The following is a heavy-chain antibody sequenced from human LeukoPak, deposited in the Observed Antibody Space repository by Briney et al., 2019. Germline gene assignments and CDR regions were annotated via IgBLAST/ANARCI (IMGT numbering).Heavy chain of an antibody. D-gene: IGHD6-19*01. CDR2: ISGSGGST. Sequence: GGSLRLSCAASGFTFSSYAMSWVRQAPGKGLEWVSAISGSGGSTYYADSVKGRFTTSRDNSKNTLYLQMNSLRAEDTAVYYCAKYGEQWQLGFAFDIWGQGTMVTVSS. V-gene: IGHV3-23*01. CDR3: AKYGEQWQLGFAFDI. J-gene: IGHJ3*02. CDR1: GFTFSSYA.